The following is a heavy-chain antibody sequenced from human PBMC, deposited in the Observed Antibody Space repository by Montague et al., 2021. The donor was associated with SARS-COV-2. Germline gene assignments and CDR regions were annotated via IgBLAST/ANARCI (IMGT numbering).Heavy chain of an antibody. CDR1: GGSISSACYY. Sequence: TLSLTCTVSGGSISSACYYWSWIRQPAGKGLEWIGHIYSTVITNYNPSPKSRVTIAVDLSQNQFSLKMTSATAAATAVYYCARGPHDFGWFDPWGQGTLVTVSS. V-gene: IGHV4-61*09. D-gene: IGHD4-17*01. J-gene: IGHJ5*02. CDR2: IYSTVIT. CDR3: ARGPHDFGWFDP.